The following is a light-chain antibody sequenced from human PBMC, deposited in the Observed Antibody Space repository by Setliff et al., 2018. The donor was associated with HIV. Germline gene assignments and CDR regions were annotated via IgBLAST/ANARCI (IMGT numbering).Light chain of an antibody. CDR1: SSDIGGYNY. V-gene: IGLV2-14*01. CDR3: SSYTSNNTFWV. Sequence: QSALTQPASVSGSPGQSITISCTGTSSDIGGYNYVSWYQQHPGKAPKLMIYEVSNRPSGASNRFSGSKSANTASLTISGLQAEDEANYYCSSYTSNNTFWVFGGGTKATVL. J-gene: IGLJ3*02. CDR2: EVS.